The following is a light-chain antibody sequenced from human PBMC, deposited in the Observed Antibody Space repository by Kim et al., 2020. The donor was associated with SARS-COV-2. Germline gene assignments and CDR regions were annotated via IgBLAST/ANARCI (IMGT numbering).Light chain of an antibody. CDR1: QSVSTN. V-gene: IGKV3-15*01. J-gene: IGKJ2*01. CDR2: GAS. CDR3: QQYNKVPYT. Sequence: SGSPGERAPHSCRASQSVSTNLAWYQHKRDQAPRLLIYGASTRATGIPATFSGSGSGTEFTLTISSLQSEDFAVYFCQQYNKVPYTFGQGTKLEIK.